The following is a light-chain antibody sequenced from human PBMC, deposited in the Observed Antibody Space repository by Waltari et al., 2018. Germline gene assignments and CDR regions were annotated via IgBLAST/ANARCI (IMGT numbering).Light chain of an antibody. J-gene: IGKJ2*01. Sequence: DIQMTQSPSSLSASVVHRVTITCRASQTISNHLNWYQHKTGQAPRMLIFGVSSLRGGVPSRFRGSGSETDFTLTISGLQPEDLATYYCQHSDGPSPFGQGTKLEIK. CDR1: QTISNH. V-gene: IGKV1-39*01. CDR3: QHSDGPSP. CDR2: GVS.